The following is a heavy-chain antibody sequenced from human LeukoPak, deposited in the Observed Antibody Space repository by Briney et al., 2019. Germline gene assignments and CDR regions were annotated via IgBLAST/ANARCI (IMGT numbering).Heavy chain of an antibody. J-gene: IGHJ6*02. D-gene: IGHD5-24*01. CDR2: IIPIFRIA. Sequence: ASVTVSCTASGGTFSSYAISWVRQAPGQGLEWMGRIIPIFRIANYAQKFQGRVTITADKSTSTAYMELSSLRSEDTAVYYCARDLTRDGYNHDIRYGMDVWGQGTTVTVSS. CDR3: ARDLTRDGYNHDIRYGMDV. CDR1: GGTFSSYA. V-gene: IGHV1-69*04.